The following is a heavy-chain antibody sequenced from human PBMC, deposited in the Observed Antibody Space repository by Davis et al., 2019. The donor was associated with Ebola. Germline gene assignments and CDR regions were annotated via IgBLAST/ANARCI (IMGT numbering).Heavy chain of an antibody. Sequence: AASVKVSCKASGYTFTSYGISWVRQAPGQGLEWMGWFSAYNGNTNYAQKLQGRVTMTTDTSTSTAYMELRSLRYYDTAVYYCARVELRIVGVVILYYYYGMDVWGQGTTVTVS. V-gene: IGHV1-18*01. D-gene: IGHD3-3*01. CDR3: ARVELRIVGVVILYYYYGMDV. CDR2: FSAYNGNT. J-gene: IGHJ6*02. CDR1: GYTFTSYG.